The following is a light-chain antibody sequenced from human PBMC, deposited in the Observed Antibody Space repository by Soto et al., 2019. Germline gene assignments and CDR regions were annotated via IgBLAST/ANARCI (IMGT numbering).Light chain of an antibody. Sequence: DIQMTQSPSSLSASVGARVTITCRASQSISSYLNWYQQKPGTAPKLLIYAASSLQSGVPSRFSGRGSGTDFTLTISSLQPEDFVHYHCQESYSTPYTSGQGTKLEI. CDR1: QSISSY. V-gene: IGKV1-39*01. J-gene: IGKJ2*01. CDR2: AAS. CDR3: QESYSTPYT.